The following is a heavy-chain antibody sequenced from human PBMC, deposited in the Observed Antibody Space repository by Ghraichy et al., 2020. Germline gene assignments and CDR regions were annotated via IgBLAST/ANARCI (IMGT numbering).Heavy chain of an antibody. CDR3: AKAWGFCSGGTCPSYKWFDP. Sequence: GGSLRLSCAASGFTFSSYEMTWVRQAPGKVLEWVSTISGGGGNTYYGDSVKGRFTVSRDNSHNTMSLQMNSLRAEDTALYYCAKAWGFCSGGTCPSYKWFDPWGPGTLVTGPS. D-gene: IGHD2-15*01. J-gene: IGHJ5*02. CDR1: GFTFSSYE. CDR2: ISGGGGNT. V-gene: IGHV3-23*01.